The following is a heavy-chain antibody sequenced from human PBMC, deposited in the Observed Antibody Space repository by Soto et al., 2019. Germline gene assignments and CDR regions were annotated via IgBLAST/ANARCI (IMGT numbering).Heavy chain of an antibody. D-gene: IGHD6-13*01. V-gene: IGHV4-34*01. Sequence: SETLSLTCAVYGGSFSGYYWSWIRQPPGKGLEWIGEINHSGSTNYNPSLRSRVTISVDTSKNQFSLKLSSVTAADTAVYYCARPAAQHFDIWGQGTMVTVSS. CDR2: INHSGST. CDR1: GGSFSGYY. CDR3: ARPAAQHFDI. J-gene: IGHJ3*02.